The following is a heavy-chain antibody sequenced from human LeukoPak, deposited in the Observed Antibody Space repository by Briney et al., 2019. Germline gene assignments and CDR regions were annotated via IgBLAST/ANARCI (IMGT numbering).Heavy chain of an antibody. CDR2: MNPNSGNT. CDR3: ARGRVAGIVYYYYMDV. D-gene: IGHD6-19*01. V-gene: IGHV1-8*03. J-gene: IGHJ6*03. CDR1: GYTFTSYD. Sequence: GASVKVSCKASGYTFTSYDINWVRQATGQGLEWMGWMNPNSGNTGYAQKLQGRVTITRNTSISTAYMELSSLRSEDTAVYYCARGRVAGIVYYYYMDVWGKGTTVTVSS.